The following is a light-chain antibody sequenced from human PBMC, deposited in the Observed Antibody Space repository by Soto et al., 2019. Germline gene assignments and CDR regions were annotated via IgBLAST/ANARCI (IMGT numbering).Light chain of an antibody. J-gene: IGKJ2*01. Sequence: DIQMTQSPSTLSGSIGDRVIITCRASQSVVNWLAWYQQKPGKAPQLLISDASKLESGVPARFSGVGSGTAFALTISSLQPDDSAAYYCQQYNLDPHPFGQGTKLEI. V-gene: IGKV1-5*01. CDR3: QQYNLDPHP. CDR1: QSVVNW. CDR2: DAS.